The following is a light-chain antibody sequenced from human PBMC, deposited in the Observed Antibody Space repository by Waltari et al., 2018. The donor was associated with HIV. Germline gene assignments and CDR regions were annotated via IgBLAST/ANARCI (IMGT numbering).Light chain of an antibody. CDR3: SSYTANSRI. CDR1: SSYVGGPNS. V-gene: IGLV2-14*03. Sequence: HSARTHPASASGSLGYPITIPCTGTSSYVGGPNSASWYQQHPGKAPKLLISDVSNRPSGVSNRFSGSKSGNTASLTISGLQAEDEADYYCSSYTANSRIFGGGTRLTVL. CDR2: DVS. J-gene: IGLJ2*01.